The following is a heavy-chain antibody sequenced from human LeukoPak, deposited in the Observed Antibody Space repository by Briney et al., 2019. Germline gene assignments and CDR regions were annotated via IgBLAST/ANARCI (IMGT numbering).Heavy chain of an antibody. CDR3: ARYRPGIWSSFDY. D-gene: IGHD2-15*01. J-gene: IGHJ4*02. CDR2: IYYSGST. CDR1: GGSISSGGYY. V-gene: IGHV4-31*03. Sequence: SETLSLTCTVSGGSISSGGYYWSWIRQHPGKGLEWIGYIYYSGSTYYDPSLKSRVTISVDTSKNQFSLKLSSVTAADTAVYYCARYRPGIWSSFDYWGQGTLVTVSS.